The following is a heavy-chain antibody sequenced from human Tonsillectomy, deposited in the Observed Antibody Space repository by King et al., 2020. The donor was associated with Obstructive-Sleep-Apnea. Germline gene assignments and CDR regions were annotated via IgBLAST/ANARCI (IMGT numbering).Heavy chain of an antibody. Sequence: DVQLVESGGGLVQPGGSLRLSCAASGFSFSRYALTWVRLAPGKGLQWVSAISGSGGSTYYTDSVKGRFTISRDNSKNTLYLQMSSLRVEDTAMYHCVKDSDYNSGGYNYPEYWGQGTLVTVSS. D-gene: IGHD3-22*01. CDR2: ISGSGGST. J-gene: IGHJ4*02. CDR3: VKDSDYNSGGYNYPEY. CDR1: GFSFSRYA. V-gene: IGHV3-23*04.